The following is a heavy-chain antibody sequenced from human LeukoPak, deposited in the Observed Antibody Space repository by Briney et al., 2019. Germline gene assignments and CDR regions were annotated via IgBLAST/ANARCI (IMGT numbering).Heavy chain of an antibody. J-gene: IGHJ5*02. CDR3: ARDQSSVAGTTYNWFDP. CDR1: GFTFDDYG. Sequence: GGSLRLSCAASGFTFDDYGMSWVRQAPGKGLEWVSGINWNGGSTGYADSVKGRFTISRANAKNSLYLQMNSLRAEDTAVYYCARDQSSVAGTTYNWFDPWGQGTLVTVSS. V-gene: IGHV3-20*04. CDR2: INWNGGST. D-gene: IGHD6-19*01.